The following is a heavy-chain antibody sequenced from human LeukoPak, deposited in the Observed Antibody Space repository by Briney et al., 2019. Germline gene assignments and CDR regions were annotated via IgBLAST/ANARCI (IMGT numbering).Heavy chain of an antibody. Sequence: PSETLSLTCAVYGGSFSGYYWSWIRQPPGKGLEWIGEINHSGSTNYNPSLKSRVTISVDTSKNQFSLKLSSVTAADTAVYYCATGPDYYGSGSYYNRYWGQGTLVTVSS. CDR2: INHSGST. CDR3: ATGPDYYGSGSYYNRY. V-gene: IGHV4-34*01. D-gene: IGHD3-10*01. CDR1: GGSFSGYY. J-gene: IGHJ4*02.